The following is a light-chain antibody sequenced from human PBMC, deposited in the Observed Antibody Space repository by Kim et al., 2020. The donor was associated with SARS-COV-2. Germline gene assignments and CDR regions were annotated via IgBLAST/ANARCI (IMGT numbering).Light chain of an antibody. V-gene: IGLV1-44*01. CDR2: SNN. Sequence: QRVTISCSGSSSNIGSNTVNWYQQLPGTAPKLLIYSNNQRPSGVPDRFSGSKSDTSASLAISGLQSEDEADYYCAAWDDSLNGFYVFGTGTKVTVL. J-gene: IGLJ1*01. CDR3: AAWDDSLNGFYV. CDR1: SSNIGSNT.